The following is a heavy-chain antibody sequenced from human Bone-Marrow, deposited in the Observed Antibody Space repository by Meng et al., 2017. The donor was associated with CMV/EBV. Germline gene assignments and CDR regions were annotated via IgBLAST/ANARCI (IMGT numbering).Heavy chain of an antibody. V-gene: IGHV1-69*04. CDR2: IIPILGIA. D-gene: IGHD6-6*01. J-gene: IGHJ6*02. Sequence: SVKVSCKASGGTFSSYTISWVRQAPGQGLEWMGRIIPILGIANYAQKFQGRVTITADKSTSTAYMELSSLRSEDTAVYYCARDGSSSYYGRDVWGQGTTVTVYS. CDR3: ARDGSSSYYGRDV. CDR1: GGTFSSYT.